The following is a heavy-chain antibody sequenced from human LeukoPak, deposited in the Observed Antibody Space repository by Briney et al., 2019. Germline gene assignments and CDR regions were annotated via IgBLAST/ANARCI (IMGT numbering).Heavy chain of an antibody. CDR1: GFTFSRYA. J-gene: IGHJ4*02. CDR3: ARDGRRLYCSGGSCYFADDDY. CDR2: ISYDGSNE. Sequence: PGGSLRLSCVASGFTFSRYAMHWVRQAPGKGLEWVAVISYDGSNEYYADSVRGRFTISRDNSKNTLYLQMNSPRTEDTAVYYCARDGRRLYCSGGSCYFADDDYWGQGTLVTVSS. D-gene: IGHD2-15*01. V-gene: IGHV3-30*04.